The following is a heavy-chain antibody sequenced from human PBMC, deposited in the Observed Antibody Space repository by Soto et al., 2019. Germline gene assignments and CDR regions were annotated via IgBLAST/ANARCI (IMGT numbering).Heavy chain of an antibody. CDR3: ARALSAYCGGDCYFFDY. J-gene: IGHJ4*02. CDR2: INHSGST. Sequence: PSETLSLTCAVYGGSFSGYYWSWIRQPPGKGLEWIGEINHSGSTNYNPSLKSRVTISVDTSKNQFSLKLSSVTAADTAVYYCARALSAYCGGDCYFFDYWGQGTLVTVSS. CDR1: GGSFSGYY. V-gene: IGHV4-34*01. D-gene: IGHD2-21*02.